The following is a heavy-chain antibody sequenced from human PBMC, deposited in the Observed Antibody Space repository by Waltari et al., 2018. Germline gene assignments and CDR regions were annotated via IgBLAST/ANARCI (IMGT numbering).Heavy chain of an antibody. D-gene: IGHD1-1*01. Sequence: EEQLVESGGGLVQPGDSLRLSCAASGFPFSSFWMNWFRQDHGKGPLWVSRISTDASDTTYADSVKGRFTISRDNARNTLYLQMNRLRAEDTAVYFCARVSRRTYRSPVPGRHYYYGMDVWGQGTTVTVSS. CDR3: ARVSRRTYRSPVPGRHYYYGMDV. J-gene: IGHJ6*02. V-gene: IGHV3-74*03. CDR2: ISTDASDT. CDR1: GFPFSSFW.